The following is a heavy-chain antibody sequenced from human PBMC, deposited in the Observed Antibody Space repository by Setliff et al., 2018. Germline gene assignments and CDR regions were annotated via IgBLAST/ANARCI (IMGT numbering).Heavy chain of an antibody. D-gene: IGHD2-15*01. Sequence: GASVKVSCKASGGPLNSYSFSWVRQAPGQGLEWMGWISAYNGNTNYAQKLQGRVTMTTDTSTSTAYMELRSLRSDDTAVYYCARVTLSYCSGGSCYGWFDPWGQGTQVTVS. CDR2: ISAYNGNT. J-gene: IGHJ5*02. V-gene: IGHV1-18*01. CDR3: ARVTLSYCSGGSCYGWFDP. CDR1: GGPLNSYS.